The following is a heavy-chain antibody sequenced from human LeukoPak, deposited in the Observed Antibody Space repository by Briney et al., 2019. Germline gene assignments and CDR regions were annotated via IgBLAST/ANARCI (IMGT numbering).Heavy chain of an antibody. J-gene: IGHJ4*02. Sequence: WASVKVSCKASGYTFTSYGISWVRQDPGQGLEWMGWISAYNGNTNYAKKLQGRVTMTTDTSTSTAYMELRSLRSDDTAVYYCARGSPDIVVVPAAVHFDYWGQGTLVTVSS. CDR2: ISAYNGNT. V-gene: IGHV1-18*01. CDR3: ARGSPDIVVVPAAVHFDY. D-gene: IGHD2-2*01. CDR1: GYTFTSYG.